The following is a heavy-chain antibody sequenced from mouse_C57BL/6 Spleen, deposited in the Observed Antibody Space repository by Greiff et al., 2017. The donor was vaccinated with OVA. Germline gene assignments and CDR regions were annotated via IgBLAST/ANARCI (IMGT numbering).Heavy chain of an antibody. D-gene: IGHD1-1*01. CDR3: ARLLPSLAY. Sequence: VQLQQSGPELVKPGASVKIPCKASGYTFTDYNMYWVQQSPGKSLEWIGDITPNNGGTIYNQKFKGKATLTVDKSSSTAYMELRSLTSEGTAVYYCARLLPSLAYWGQGTLVTVSA. J-gene: IGHJ3*01. CDR2: ITPNNGGT. CDR1: GYTFTDYN. V-gene: IGHV1-18*01.